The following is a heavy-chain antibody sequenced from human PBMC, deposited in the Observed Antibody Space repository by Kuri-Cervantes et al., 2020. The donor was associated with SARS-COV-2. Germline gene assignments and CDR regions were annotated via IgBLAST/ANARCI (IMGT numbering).Heavy chain of an antibody. Sequence: SQTLSLTCAVYGGSFSGYYWSWIRQPPGKGLEWIGEINHSGSTNYNPSLKSRVTISVDTSKNQFSLKLSSVTAAGTAVYYCARVKGWNDRHYYYYYGMDVWGQGTTVTVSS. CDR3: ARVKGWNDRHYYYYYGMDV. CDR2: INHSGST. CDR1: GGSFSGYY. V-gene: IGHV4-34*01. D-gene: IGHD1-1*01. J-gene: IGHJ6*02.